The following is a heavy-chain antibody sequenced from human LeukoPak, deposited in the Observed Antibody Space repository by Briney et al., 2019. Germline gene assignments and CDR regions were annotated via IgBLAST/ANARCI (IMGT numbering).Heavy chain of an antibody. CDR2: IIPIFGIA. V-gene: IGHV1-69*04. D-gene: IGHD2-2*01. J-gene: IGHJ5*02. CDR3: AREATGYCSSTSCSRGFDP. Sequence: RASVKVSCKASGGTFSSYAISWVRQAPGQGLEWMGRIIPIFGIANYAQKFQGGVTITADKSTSTAYMELSSLRSEDTAVYYCAREATGYCSSTSCSRGFDPWGQGTLVTVSS. CDR1: GGTFSSYA.